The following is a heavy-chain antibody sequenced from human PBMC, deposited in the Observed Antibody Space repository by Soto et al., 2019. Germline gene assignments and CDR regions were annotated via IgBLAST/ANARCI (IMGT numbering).Heavy chain of an antibody. D-gene: IGHD2-21*02. Sequence: EVQLLESGGGLVQPGGSLRLSCAVSGFTFSNYAMTWVRQAPGKGLEWVSLMSGNGGRIVYADSVKGRFTISRDNSKNTLYLQMNSLRLEDTAVYYCVKDPVSGGSGGDWFDCWGQGALVIFSS. CDR2: MSGNGGRI. V-gene: IGHV3-23*01. CDR3: VKDPVSGGSGGDWFDC. CDR1: GFTFSNYA. J-gene: IGHJ4*02.